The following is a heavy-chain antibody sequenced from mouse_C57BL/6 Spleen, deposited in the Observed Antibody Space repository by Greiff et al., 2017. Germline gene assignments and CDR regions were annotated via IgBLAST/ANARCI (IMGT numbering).Heavy chain of an antibody. J-gene: IGHJ2*01. CDR3: TVDLLGY. Sequence: EVKLVESGEGLVKPGGSLKLSCAASGFTFSSYAMSWVRQTPEQRLEWVAYISSGGGYIYYADTVKGRFTISRDNARNTLYLQMGSLKSEDTAMYYCTVDLLGYWGQGTTLTVSS. CDR2: ISSGGGYI. V-gene: IGHV5-9-1*02. CDR1: GFTFSSYA. D-gene: IGHD2-1*01.